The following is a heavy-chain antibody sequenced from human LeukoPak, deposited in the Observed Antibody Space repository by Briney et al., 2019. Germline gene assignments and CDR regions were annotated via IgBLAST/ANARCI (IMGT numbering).Heavy chain of an antibody. V-gene: IGHV3-48*01. Sequence: QTGGSLRLSCAVSGFTFSSYGMNWVRQAPGKGLEWVSYISSSSSIIYYADSVKGRFTISRDNAKNSLYLQMNSLRAEDTAVYYCARAGSVVVVIDYWGQGTLVTVSS. CDR2: ISSSSSII. D-gene: IGHD2-15*01. CDR3: ARAGSVVVVIDY. J-gene: IGHJ4*02. CDR1: GFTFSSYG.